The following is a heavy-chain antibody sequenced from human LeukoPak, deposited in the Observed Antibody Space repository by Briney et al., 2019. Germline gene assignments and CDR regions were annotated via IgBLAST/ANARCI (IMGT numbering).Heavy chain of an antibody. D-gene: IGHD5-24*01. CDR3: AGETRRDGYNPPDY. CDR1: GFIFSDYY. V-gene: IGHV3-11*04. J-gene: IGHJ4*02. Sequence: GGSLTLSGAASGFIFSDYYMAWIRQAPGKGPECVSYMSGSGDGIHYADSVKGRFTISRDNAKNSLYLQMNSLRAEDTAVYYCAGETRRDGYNPPDYWGQGTLVTLSS. CDR2: MSGSGDGI.